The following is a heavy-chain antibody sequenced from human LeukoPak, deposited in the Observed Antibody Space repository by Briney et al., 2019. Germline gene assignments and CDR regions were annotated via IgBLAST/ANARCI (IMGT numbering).Heavy chain of an antibody. CDR3: AKDVYSSGTGYFDY. CDR1: GFSFSSYW. D-gene: IGHD6-19*01. Sequence: GGSLRLSCAASGFSFSSYWMNWVRQTPGKGLVWVAHINTDGRTTTYADSVKGRFTVSRDNAKNILYLQMNSLRAEDTALYYCAKDVYSSGTGYFDYWGQGTLVIVSS. J-gene: IGHJ4*02. V-gene: IGHV3-74*03. CDR2: INTDGRTT.